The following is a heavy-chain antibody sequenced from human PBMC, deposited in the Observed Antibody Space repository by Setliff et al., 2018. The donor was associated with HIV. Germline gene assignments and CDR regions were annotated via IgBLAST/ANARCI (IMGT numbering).Heavy chain of an antibody. V-gene: IGHV1-18*01. CDR1: GYSFSSYG. D-gene: IGHD1-20*01. J-gene: IGHJ3*02. CDR2: MSTDNGNT. CDR3: ARMRGGHNTREGAFDI. Sequence: ASVKVSCKASGYSFSSYGIGWVRLAPGQGLEWMGWMSTDNGNTNYAQKVQGRVTMTTDTGTRTAYMELRSLRSDDTAMYYCARMRGGHNTREGAFDIWGQGTMVTVSS.